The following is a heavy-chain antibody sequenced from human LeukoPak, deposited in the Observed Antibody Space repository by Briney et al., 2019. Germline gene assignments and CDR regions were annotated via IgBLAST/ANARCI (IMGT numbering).Heavy chain of an antibody. CDR3: ARVTGYIVEDYFDY. CDR1: GGSISSYY. D-gene: IGHD3-22*01. Sequence: SETLSLTCTVSGGSISSYYWSWIRQPPGKGLEWIGYIYYSGSTNYNPSLKSRVTISVDTSKNQFSLRLSSVTAADTAVYYCARVTGYIVEDYFDYWGQGTLVTVSS. J-gene: IGHJ4*02. V-gene: IGHV4-59*01. CDR2: IYYSGST.